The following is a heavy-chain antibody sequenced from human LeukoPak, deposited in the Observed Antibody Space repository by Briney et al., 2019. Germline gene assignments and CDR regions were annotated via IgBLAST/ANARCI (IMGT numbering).Heavy chain of an antibody. V-gene: IGHV3-23*01. CDR3: AKGAAIDH. CDR2: VTGPGDTT. J-gene: IGHJ4*02. Sequence: GGSLRLSCAASGFNLNNYAMNWVRQAPGEGLEWVAAVTGPGDTTYYADSVKGRFIISRDSFKDILYLQMNRLGAEDTALYYCAKGAAIDHWGQGTLVTVSS. CDR1: GFNLNNYA. D-gene: IGHD2-21*01.